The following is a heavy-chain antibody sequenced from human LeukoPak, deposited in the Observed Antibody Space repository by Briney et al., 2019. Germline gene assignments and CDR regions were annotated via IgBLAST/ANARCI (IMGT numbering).Heavy chain of an antibody. V-gene: IGHV4-34*01. CDR3: ARGLLGDSSGYYPFYYYYYYMDV. Sequence: SETLSLTCAVYGGSFSGYYWSWIRQPPGKGLEWIGEINHSGSTNYNPSLTSRVTISVDTSKNQFSLKLSSVTAADTAVYYCARGLLGDSSGYYPFYYYYYYMDVWGKGTTVTVSS. D-gene: IGHD3-22*01. CDR2: INHSGST. J-gene: IGHJ6*03. CDR1: GGSFSGYY.